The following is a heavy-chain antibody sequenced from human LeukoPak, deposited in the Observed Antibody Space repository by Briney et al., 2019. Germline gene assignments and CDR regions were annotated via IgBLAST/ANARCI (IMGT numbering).Heavy chain of an antibody. CDR2: IIPIFGTA. CDR3: ASTSWQNYFDY. V-gene: IGHV1-69*13. J-gene: IGHJ4*02. CDR1: GGTFSNYA. Sequence: SVKVSCKASGGTFSNYAISWVRQAPGQGLEWMGGIIPIFGTANYAQKFQGRATITADESTSTAYMELSSLRSEDTAVYYCASTSWQNYFDYWGQGTLVTVSS.